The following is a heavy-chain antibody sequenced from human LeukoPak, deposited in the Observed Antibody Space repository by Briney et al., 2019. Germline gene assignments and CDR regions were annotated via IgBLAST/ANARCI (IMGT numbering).Heavy chain of an antibody. Sequence: PGESLRLSCAASGFTFTTYWLGWVRQPPGKGLEWVSGINWNGGSTGYADSVKGRFTISRDNAKNSLYLRMNSLRAEDTALYYCARDQYGEPHDYWGQGTLVTVSS. CDR1: GFTFTTYW. D-gene: IGHD4-17*01. CDR2: INWNGGST. V-gene: IGHV3-20*04. J-gene: IGHJ4*02. CDR3: ARDQYGEPHDY.